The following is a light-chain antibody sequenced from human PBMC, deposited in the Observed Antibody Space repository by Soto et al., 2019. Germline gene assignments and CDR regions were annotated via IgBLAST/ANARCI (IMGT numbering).Light chain of an antibody. CDR2: DAS. J-gene: IGKJ4*01. CDR3: QQRRALPRV. V-gene: IGKV3-11*01. Sequence: EIVLTQSPATLYLSPGERATLSCRASQSVGTYLVWYQQKPGQAPSLLIYDASKRAIGMPDRFSGSGSGTDFTLTISSLEPGDSAVYYCQQRRALPRVLGGGT. CDR1: QSVGTY.